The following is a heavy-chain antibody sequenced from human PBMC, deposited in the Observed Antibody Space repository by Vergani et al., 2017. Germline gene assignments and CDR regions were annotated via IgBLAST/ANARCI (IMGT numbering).Heavy chain of an antibody. CDR3: ARRVAADAFDI. CDR1: GGSISSSSYY. Sequence: QLQLQESGPGLVKPSETLSLTCTVSGGSISSSSYYWGWIRQPPGKGLEWIGRIYYSGSTYYNPSLKSRVTISVDTSKNQFSLKLSSVTAADTAVYYCARRVAADAFDIWGQGTMVTVSS. D-gene: IGHD6-13*01. J-gene: IGHJ3*02. CDR2: IYYSGST. V-gene: IGHV4-39*01.